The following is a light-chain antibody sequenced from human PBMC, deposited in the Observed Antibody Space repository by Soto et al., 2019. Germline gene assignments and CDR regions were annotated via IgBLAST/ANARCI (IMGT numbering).Light chain of an antibody. CDR1: SSDVGSYNH. CDR2: NVN. Sequence: ALTQSASVSGSPGQSITISCTGTSSDVGSYNHVSWYRQHPGEVPKLIIFNVNDRPSGVSNRFSGSKSGNTASLTISGLQAEDEADYYCSSFTSSTTYVFGTGTKVTVL. J-gene: IGLJ1*01. CDR3: SSFTSSTTYV. V-gene: IGLV2-14*01.